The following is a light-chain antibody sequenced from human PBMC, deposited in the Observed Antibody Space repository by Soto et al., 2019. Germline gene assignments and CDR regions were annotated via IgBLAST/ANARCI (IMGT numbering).Light chain of an antibody. CDR1: QSITTG. CDR2: KAS. V-gene: IGKV1-5*03. Sequence: DIQITQSPSTLSASVGDRVTIACRVSQSITTGLAWYQQKPGTAPTLLLYKASSLESGVPSRFSGSGSGKEFTLTISRLPPDDFATYYCLQYNSYSSFGQGTKVDIK. CDR3: LQYNSYSS. J-gene: IGKJ1*01.